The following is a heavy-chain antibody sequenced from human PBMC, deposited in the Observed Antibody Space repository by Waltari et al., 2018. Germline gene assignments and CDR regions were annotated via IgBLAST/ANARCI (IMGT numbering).Heavy chain of an antibody. CDR3: ARQGSRVVVAARDYYYGMDV. V-gene: IGHV4-59*08. Sequence: QVQLQESGPGLVKPSETLSLTCTVSGGSISSYYWSWIRQPPGKGLEWIGYIYYSGSTNSNPSLKRRVTISVDTSKNEFSLKLSSVTAADTAVYYCARQGSRVVVAARDYYYGMDVWGQGTTVTVSS. CDR2: IYYSGST. J-gene: IGHJ6*02. CDR1: GGSISSYY. D-gene: IGHD2-15*01.